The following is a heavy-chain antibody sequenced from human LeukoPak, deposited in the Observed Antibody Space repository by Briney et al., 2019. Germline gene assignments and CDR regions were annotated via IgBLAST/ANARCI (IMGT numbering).Heavy chain of an antibody. CDR1: GYTFTSYG. CDR2: ISAYNGNT. J-gene: IGHJ5*02. Sequence: ASVKVSCKASGYTFTSYGISWVRQAPGQGLEWMGWISAYNGNTNYAQKLQGRVTMTTDTSTSTAYMELRGLRSDDTAVYYCARVYSSSWYGDPNGFDPWGQGTLVTVSS. D-gene: IGHD6-13*01. V-gene: IGHV1-18*01. CDR3: ARVYSSSWYGDPNGFDP.